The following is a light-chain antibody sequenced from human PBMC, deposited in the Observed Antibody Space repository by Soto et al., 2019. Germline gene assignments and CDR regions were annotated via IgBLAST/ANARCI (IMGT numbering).Light chain of an antibody. J-gene: IGKJ1*01. CDR2: GAS. CDR3: QQYGSSPT. CDR1: QSVSSSY. Sequence: EIVLTQSPGTLSLSPGERATVSCRASQSVSSSYLAWYQQKPGQAPRLLIYGASSRATGIPDRFSGSGSGTDFTLTISRLEPEEFAVYYCQQYGSSPTFGQGTKVEIK. V-gene: IGKV3-20*01.